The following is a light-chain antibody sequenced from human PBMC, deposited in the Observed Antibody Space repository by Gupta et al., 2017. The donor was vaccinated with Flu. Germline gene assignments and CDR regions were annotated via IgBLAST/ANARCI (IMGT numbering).Light chain of an antibody. CDR2: DAS. V-gene: IGKV1-33*01. J-gene: IGKJ4*01. CDR3: QQDDNLPLT. CDR1: QDISNY. Sequence: PTSLSASVGDRVTITCQASQDISNYLNWYQQKPGKAPKLLIYDASKLETGVPSRFSGSGSGTDFTVTISSLQPEDIATYYCQQDDNLPLTFGGGTKVEIK.